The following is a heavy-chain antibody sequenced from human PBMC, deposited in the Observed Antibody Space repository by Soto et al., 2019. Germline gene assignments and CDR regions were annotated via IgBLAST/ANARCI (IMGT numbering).Heavy chain of an antibody. J-gene: IGHJ4*02. CDR1: GFRFSSYW. CDR2: IQQDGSEQ. Sequence: GGCMRLSCAASGFRFSSYWMSWVRQATGKGLEWVANIQQDGSEQYYVDSVKGRFTISRDNAKNSLYLQMNSLRAEDTAVYYCARAKDFYSSGWYLDYFGNRGQGAQVTVSS. CDR3: ARAKDFYSSGWYLDYFGN. D-gene: IGHD6-19*01. V-gene: IGHV3-7*01.